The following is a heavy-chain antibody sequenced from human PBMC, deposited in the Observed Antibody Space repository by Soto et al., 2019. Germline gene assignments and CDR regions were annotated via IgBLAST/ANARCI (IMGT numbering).Heavy chain of an antibody. Sequence: QITLKESGPPLVKPTQTLTLTCTFSGFSLTTDRVGVGWIRQPPGEALEWLAVIYWDDSKTYRPSLESRLTITQDTAKNQVARTMTNMDYLDTATYYCAQDYGGRSLYWGQGTLVTVSS. V-gene: IGHV2-5*02. CDR2: IYWDDSK. CDR3: AQDYGGRSLY. D-gene: IGHD1-26*01. CDR1: GFSLTTDRVG. J-gene: IGHJ4*02.